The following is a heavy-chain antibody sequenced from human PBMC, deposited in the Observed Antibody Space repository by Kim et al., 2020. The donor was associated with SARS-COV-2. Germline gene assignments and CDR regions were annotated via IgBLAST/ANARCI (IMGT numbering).Heavy chain of an antibody. J-gene: IGHJ3*02. CDR3: ARGGLAHDAFDI. D-gene: IGHD3-3*02. Sequence: NHAQTRQGRVTMTTDTSTSTAYMELRSLRSDDTAVYYCARGGLAHDAFDIWGQGTMVTVSS. V-gene: IGHV1-18*01.